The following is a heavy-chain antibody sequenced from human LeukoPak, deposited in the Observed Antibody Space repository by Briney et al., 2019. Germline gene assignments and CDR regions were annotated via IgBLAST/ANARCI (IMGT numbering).Heavy chain of an antibody. Sequence: SETLSLTXTVSGGSISGSYWSWIRQPPGKGLEWIAYMYNSGSTNYNPSLKSRVTISIDTSKNQFSLKLSSLTAADTAIYYCARGIESYGDYGYWGQGILVTVSS. D-gene: IGHD4-17*01. CDR2: MYNSGST. V-gene: IGHV4-59*01. CDR1: GGSISGSY. CDR3: ARGIESYGDYGY. J-gene: IGHJ4*02.